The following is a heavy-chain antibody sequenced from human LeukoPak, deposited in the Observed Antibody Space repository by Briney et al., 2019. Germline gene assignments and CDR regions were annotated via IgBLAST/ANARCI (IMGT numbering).Heavy chain of an antibody. D-gene: IGHD4-17*01. CDR2: ITTKTDGGTT. V-gene: IGHV3-15*01. CDR3: TTGGDYNYPDGC. J-gene: IGHJ4*02. CDR1: GFAFSNAW. Sequence: PGGSLRLSCAASGFAFSNAWMSWVRQAPGKGLEWVGRITTKTDGGTTDYAAPVKGRFTISRDDSNNTLYLQMNSLKTEDTAVYYCTTGGDYNYPDGCWGQGTLVTVSS.